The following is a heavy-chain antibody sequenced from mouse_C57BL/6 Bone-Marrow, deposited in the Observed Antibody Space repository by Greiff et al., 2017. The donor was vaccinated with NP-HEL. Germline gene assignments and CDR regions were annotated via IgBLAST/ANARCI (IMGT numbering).Heavy chain of an antibody. CDR3: ARDYYGSSYDFDY. J-gene: IGHJ2*01. CDR2: IDPSDSYT. V-gene: IGHV1-50*01. D-gene: IGHD1-1*01. CDR1: GYTFTSYW. Sequence: QVQLQQPGAELVKPGASVKLSCKASGYTFTSYWMQWVKQRPGQGLEWIGEIDPSDSYTNYNQKFKGKATLTVDTSSSTAYMQLSSLTSEDSAVYYGARDYYGSSYDFDYWGQGTTLTVSS.